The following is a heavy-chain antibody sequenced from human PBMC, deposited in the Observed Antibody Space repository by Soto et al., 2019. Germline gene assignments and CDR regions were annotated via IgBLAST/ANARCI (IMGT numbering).Heavy chain of an antibody. CDR3: ARARAEWYYYYGMDV. J-gene: IGHJ6*02. CDR2: ISYDGSNK. D-gene: IGHD3-3*01. V-gene: IGHV3-30-3*01. Sequence: GGSLRLSCAASGFTFSTYTMHWVRQAPGKGLEWVVVISYDGSNKYYADSVKGRFTISRDNSKNTLYLQMNSLRAEDTAVYYCARARAEWYYYYGMDVWGQGTTVTVSS. CDR1: GFTFSTYT.